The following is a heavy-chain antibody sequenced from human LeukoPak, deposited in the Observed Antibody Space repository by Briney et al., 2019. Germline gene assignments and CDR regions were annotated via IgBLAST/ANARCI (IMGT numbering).Heavy chain of an antibody. D-gene: IGHD3-10*01. CDR1: GFTFSTCP. V-gene: IGHV3-30-3*01. CDR3: ARRFRGPLYYMDV. CDR2: ISDDGGNK. J-gene: IGHJ6*03. Sequence: GGSLRLSCVAFGFTFSTCPMHWVRQAPGKGLEWVAVISDDGGNKNYADSVKGRFTISRDNSKNTLYLQMSSLRAEDTAVYYCARRFRGPLYYMDVWGKGTTVTVSS.